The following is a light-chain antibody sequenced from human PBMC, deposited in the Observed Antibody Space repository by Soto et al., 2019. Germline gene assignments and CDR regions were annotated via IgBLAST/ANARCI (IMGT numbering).Light chain of an antibody. CDR3: CSYAGSSTDV. J-gene: IGLJ1*01. CDR2: EGS. CDR1: SSDVGSYNL. V-gene: IGLV2-23*01. Sequence: QSALTQPASVSGSPGQSITISCTGTSSDVGSYNLVSWYQQHPGKAPKLMIYEGSKRPSGVSNRFSGSKSGNTASLTISGLRAEDEADYYCCSYAGSSTDVFGTGTQLTVL.